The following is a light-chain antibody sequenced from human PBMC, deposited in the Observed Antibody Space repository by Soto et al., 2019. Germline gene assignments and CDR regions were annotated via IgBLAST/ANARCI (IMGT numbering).Light chain of an antibody. CDR2: KAS. CDR1: QTISSW. Sequence: QMSQSPTTQSGSVGDRVTITCRASQTISSWLAWYQQKPGKAPKLLIYKASTLKSGVPSRFSGSGSGTEFTLTISSLQPDDFTPYYCQLYTIYSDPFAQGT. V-gene: IGKV1-5*03. CDR3: QLYTIYSDP. J-gene: IGKJ1*01.